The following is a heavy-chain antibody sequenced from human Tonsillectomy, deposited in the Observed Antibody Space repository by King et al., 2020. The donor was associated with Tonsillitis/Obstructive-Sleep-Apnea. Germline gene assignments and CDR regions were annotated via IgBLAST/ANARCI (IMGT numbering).Heavy chain of an antibody. CDR3: AREEYGIDV. Sequence: QLQESGPGLVKPSETLSLTCTVSGGSIISYYWSWIRQPPGKGLEWIGYIDYSGSTKYSPSLKTRVTISVDTSKNQFSLKVNSVTAADTAVYYCAREEYGIDVWGQGTTVTVSS. V-gene: IGHV4-59*01. CDR1: GGSIISYY. CDR2: IDYSGST. J-gene: IGHJ6*02.